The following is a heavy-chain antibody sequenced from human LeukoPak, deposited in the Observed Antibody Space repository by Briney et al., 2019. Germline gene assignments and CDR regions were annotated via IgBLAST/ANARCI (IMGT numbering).Heavy chain of an antibody. D-gene: IGHD3-16*02. V-gene: IGHV4-59*08. CDR1: GGSIGTYY. J-gene: IGHJ6*03. Sequence: PSETLSLTCIVSGGSIGTYYWSWIRQSPGKGLEWIVYIYVTGSTRYNPYLQSRVTISVDTSRNQFFLKMSSVTAADTAVYYCARHIGGGIEDMDVWGTGTKVTVSS. CDR2: IYVTGST. CDR3: ARHIGGGIEDMDV.